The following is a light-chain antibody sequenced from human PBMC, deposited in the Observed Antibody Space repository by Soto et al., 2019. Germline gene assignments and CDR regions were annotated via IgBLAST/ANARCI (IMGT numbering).Light chain of an antibody. Sequence: QSVLTQPPSASGTPGQRVTISCSGSSSNIGSNTVNWYQQLPGTAPKLLIYSNNQRPSGVPDRFSGSKSGTSASLAISGLQSGDEGDYYCAAWDDSLNGPVFGGGTKVTVL. CDR3: AAWDDSLNGPV. J-gene: IGLJ2*01. CDR1: SSNIGSNT. V-gene: IGLV1-44*01. CDR2: SNN.